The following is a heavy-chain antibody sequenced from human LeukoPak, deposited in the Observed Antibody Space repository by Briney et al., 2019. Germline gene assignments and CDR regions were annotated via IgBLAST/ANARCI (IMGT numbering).Heavy chain of an antibody. CDR1: GGSFSGYY. CDR2: INHSGST. D-gene: IGHD1-26*01. J-gene: IGHJ6*02. CDR3: ASTSYYRYYYGMDV. Sequence: SETLSLTCAVYGGSFSGYYWSWIRQPPGKGLEWIGEINHSGSTNYNPSLKSRGTISVDTSKNQFSLKLSSVTAADTAVYYCASTSYYRYYYGMDVWGQGTTVTVSS. V-gene: IGHV4-34*01.